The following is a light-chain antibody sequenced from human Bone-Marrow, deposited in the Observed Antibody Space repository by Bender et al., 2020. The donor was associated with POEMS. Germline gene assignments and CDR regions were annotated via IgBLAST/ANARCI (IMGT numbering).Light chain of an antibody. CDR1: ALPKRY. CDR3: QVWDSSSDHPVV. Sequence: SYELTQPPSVSVSPGQTARITCSGDALPKRYAYWYQQRSGQAPVLVIYEDNKRPSGIPERFSGSNSGNTATLTISRVEAGDEADYYCQVWDSSSDHPVVFGGGTKLTVL. J-gene: IGLJ2*01. CDR2: EDN. V-gene: IGLV3-10*01.